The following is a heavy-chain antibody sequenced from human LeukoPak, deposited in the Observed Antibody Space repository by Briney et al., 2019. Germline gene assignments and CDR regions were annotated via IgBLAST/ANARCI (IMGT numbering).Heavy chain of an antibody. J-gene: IGHJ4*02. CDR3: AKDFIRYFDGYYFDY. CDR1: GFTFDDYA. CDR2: ISWNSGSI. Sequence: GGSLRLSCAASGFTFDDYAMHWVRHAPGKGLEWVSGISWNSGSIGYADSVKGRFTISRDNAKNSLYLQMNSLRAEDTALYYCAKDFIRYFDGYYFDYWGQGTLVTVSS. V-gene: IGHV3-9*01. D-gene: IGHD3-9*01.